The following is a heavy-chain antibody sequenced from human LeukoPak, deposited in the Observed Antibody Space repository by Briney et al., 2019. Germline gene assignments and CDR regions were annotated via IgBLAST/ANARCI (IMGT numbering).Heavy chain of an antibody. V-gene: IGHV5-51*01. CDR3: ARRAVVRGDNGFWFDP. Sequence: GESLKISCKGSGYSFTSYWIGWVRQMPGKGLEWMGIIYPGDSDTRYSPSFQGQVTISADKSISTAYLQWSSLKASDTAMYYCARRAVVRGDNGFWFDPWGQGTLVTVSS. CDR2: IYPGDSDT. CDR1: GYSFTSYW. D-gene: IGHD3-10*01. J-gene: IGHJ5*02.